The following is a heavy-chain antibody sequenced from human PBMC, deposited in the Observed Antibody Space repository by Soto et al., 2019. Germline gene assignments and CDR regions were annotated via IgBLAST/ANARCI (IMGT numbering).Heavy chain of an antibody. CDR2: ISFDGINK. D-gene: IGHD5-18*01. J-gene: IGHJ6*02. Sequence: QVQLVESGGGVVQPGRSLRLSCEASGFTFSSYGMHWVRQAPGRGLEWVAGISFDGINKNNADSVEGRFTISRDNSKNTLFLQMNSLRAEDTALYYCAKVDTAMGYYFYALDVWGQGTAVTVSS. V-gene: IGHV3-30*18. CDR1: GFTFSSYG. CDR3: AKVDTAMGYYFYALDV.